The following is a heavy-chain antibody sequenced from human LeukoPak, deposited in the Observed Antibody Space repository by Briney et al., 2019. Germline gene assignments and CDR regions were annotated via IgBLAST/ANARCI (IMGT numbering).Heavy chain of an antibody. Sequence: ASVKVSCKASGYTFTSYYMHWVRQAPGQGLEWMGIINPSGGSTSYAQKFQGRVTMTRDTSTSTVYMELSSLRPEDTAVYYCARDRDSDFSYYYYMDVWGKGTTVTVSS. CDR1: GYTFTSYY. CDR2: INPSGGST. J-gene: IGHJ6*03. D-gene: IGHD3-3*01. V-gene: IGHV1-46*01. CDR3: ARDRDSDFSYYYYMDV.